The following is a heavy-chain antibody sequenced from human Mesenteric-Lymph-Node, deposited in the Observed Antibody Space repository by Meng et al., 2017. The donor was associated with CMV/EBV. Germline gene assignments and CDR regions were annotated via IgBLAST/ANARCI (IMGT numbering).Heavy chain of an antibody. Sequence: GESLKISCAATGFTVSGNYMSWVRQAPGKGLEWVSVIHSGANTYYADSMKGRFTISRDNSKNTLYLQMNSLRAEDTAVYYCAKVSSGWRDVWGQGTTVTVSS. V-gene: IGHV3-66*02. CDR1: GFTVSGNY. D-gene: IGHD6-19*01. CDR3: AKVSSGWRDV. CDR2: IHSGANT. J-gene: IGHJ6*02.